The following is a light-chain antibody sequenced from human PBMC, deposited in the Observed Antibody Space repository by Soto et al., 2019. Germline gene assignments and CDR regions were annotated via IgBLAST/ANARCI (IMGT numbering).Light chain of an antibody. CDR2: DAS. V-gene: IGKV1-33*01. Sequence: DIQMTQSPSSLSASVGDRVTITCQASQDLSNYLNWYQQKPGKAPKLLIYDASNLETGVPSRFSGSGSVTDFPFTISSLQPEDIATYYCQQYYNLPLTFGGGTKVEIK. CDR3: QQYYNLPLT. J-gene: IGKJ4*01. CDR1: QDLSNY.